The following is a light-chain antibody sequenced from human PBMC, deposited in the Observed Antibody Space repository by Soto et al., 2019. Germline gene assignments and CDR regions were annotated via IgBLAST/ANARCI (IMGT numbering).Light chain of an antibody. J-gene: IGLJ1*01. CDR1: SSDFGGYNY. CDR2: DVS. Sequence: QSVLTQPASVSGSPGQSITISCPGTSSDFGGYNYVSWYQQHPGKASKLMIYDVSNRPSGVSNRFSGSKSGNTASLTISGLQAEDEADYYCSSYTSSSTFYVFGTGTKVTVL. CDR3: SSYTSSSTFYV. V-gene: IGLV2-14*01.